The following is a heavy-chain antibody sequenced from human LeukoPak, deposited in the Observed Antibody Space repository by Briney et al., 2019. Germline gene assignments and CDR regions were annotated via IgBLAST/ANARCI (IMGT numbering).Heavy chain of an antibody. CDR2: IIPMFGTA. J-gene: IGHJ4*02. D-gene: IGHD5/OR15-5a*01. V-gene: IGHV1-69*05. CDR3: AWVGSMTLDY. CDR1: GGTFSNYG. Sequence: GASVKVSCKASGGTFSNYGISWVRQAPGQGLEWMGGIIPMFGTANYAQKFQDRVTITTDEFTSTAYMELSSLRSEDTAVYYCAWVGSMTLDYWGQGTLVTVSS.